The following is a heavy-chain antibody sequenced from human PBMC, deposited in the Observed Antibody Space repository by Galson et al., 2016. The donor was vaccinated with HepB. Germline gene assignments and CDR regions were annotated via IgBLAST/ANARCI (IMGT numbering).Heavy chain of an antibody. V-gene: IGHV3-21*01. CDR3: AKDAYTWRWLLSFFPDY. Sequence: SLRLSCAASGFTFSSHAMNWVRQAPGKGLEWVSYISSSSSYIYYADSVKGRFTISRDNSKNTVYLQMNSLRAEDMAVYYCAKDAYTWRWLLSFFPDYWGQGTLVTVSS. D-gene: IGHD5-24*01. J-gene: IGHJ4*02. CDR2: ISSSSSYI. CDR1: GFTFSSHA.